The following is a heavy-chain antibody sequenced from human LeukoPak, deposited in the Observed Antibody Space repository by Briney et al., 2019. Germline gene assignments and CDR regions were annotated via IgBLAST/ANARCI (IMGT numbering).Heavy chain of an antibody. V-gene: IGHV3-7*01. CDR2: VKQDGSEK. Sequence: GGSLRLSCAASGFTFSSYWMSWVRQAPGQGLEWVANVKQDGSEKYYVDSVKGRFTISRDNAKNSLYLQMNSLRAEDTAVYYCALLPYCCGDCFSGLNPFDYWGQGALVTVSS. CDR3: ALLPYCCGDCFSGLNPFDY. J-gene: IGHJ4*02. CDR1: GFTFSSYW. D-gene: IGHD2-21*01.